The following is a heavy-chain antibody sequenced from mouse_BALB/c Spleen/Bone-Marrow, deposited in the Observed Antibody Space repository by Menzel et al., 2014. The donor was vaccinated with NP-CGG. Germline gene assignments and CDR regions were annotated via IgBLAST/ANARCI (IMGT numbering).Heavy chain of an antibody. J-gene: IGHJ3*01. D-gene: IGHD1-1*01. V-gene: IGHV2-2*02. CDR1: GLSLTSYG. CDR3: ARNYYGSSAY. CDR2: IWSGGST. Sequence: QVQLQQSGPGLVQPSQSLSITCTVSGLSLTSYGVHWVRQSPGKGLEWLGVIWSGGSTDYNAAFISRLSISKDNSKSQVFFKMNSLQANDTAIYYCARNYYGSSAYWGLGTLVTVSA.